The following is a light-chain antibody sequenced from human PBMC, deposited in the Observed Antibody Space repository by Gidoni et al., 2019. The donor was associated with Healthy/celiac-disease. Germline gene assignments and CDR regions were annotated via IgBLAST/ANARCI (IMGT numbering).Light chain of an antibody. Sequence: EIVLTQSPATLSLFPGERATLSCRASQSVSSYLAWYQQKPGQAPRLLIYDASNRATGIPARFSGSGSGTDFTLTISSLEPEDFAVYYCQQRSNWPLALTFGGGTKVEIK. CDR3: QQRSNWPLALT. CDR2: DAS. V-gene: IGKV3-11*01. J-gene: IGKJ4*01. CDR1: QSVSSY.